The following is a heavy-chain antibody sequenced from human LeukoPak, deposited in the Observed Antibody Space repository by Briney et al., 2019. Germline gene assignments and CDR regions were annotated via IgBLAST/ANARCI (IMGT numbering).Heavy chain of an antibody. V-gene: IGHV1-46*01. Sequence: ASVKVSCKASGYTFTSYGISCVRQAPGQGLEWMGIINPSGGSTNYSQKFQGRVTMTRDTSTSTVYMELSSLRSEDTAVYYCARDGVLRYFDWYLYYSDYWGQGTLVTVSS. D-gene: IGHD3-9*01. CDR2: INPSGGST. J-gene: IGHJ4*02. CDR1: GYTFTSYG. CDR3: ARDGVLRYFDWYLYYSDY.